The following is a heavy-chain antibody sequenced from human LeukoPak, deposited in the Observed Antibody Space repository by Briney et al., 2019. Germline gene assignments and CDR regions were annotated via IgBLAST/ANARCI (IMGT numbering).Heavy chain of an antibody. CDR2: ISYSGST. V-gene: IGHV4-59*01. Sequence: SETLSLTCTVSGDSMSSYYWSWIRQPPGKGLEWIAYISYSGSTNYNPSLQNRVIISIDTSKYQFSLKLSTMTAADTAVYFCARATREAAGYWYFDLWGRGTLVTVSS. J-gene: IGHJ2*01. CDR3: ARATREAAGYWYFDL. CDR1: GDSMSSYY. D-gene: IGHD6-13*01.